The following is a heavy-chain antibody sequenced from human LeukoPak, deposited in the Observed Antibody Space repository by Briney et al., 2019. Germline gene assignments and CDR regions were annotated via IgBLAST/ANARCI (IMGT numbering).Heavy chain of an antibody. Sequence: ASVKVSCKASGYTFTSYDINWVRQATGQGLEWMGWMNPNSGNTGYAQKFQGRVTMTRNTSISTAYMELSSLRSEDTAVYYCAILSGYEGPYAFDIWGQGTMVTVSS. V-gene: IGHV1-8*01. J-gene: IGHJ3*02. CDR3: AILSGYEGPYAFDI. CDR1: GYTFTSYD. CDR2: MNPNSGNT. D-gene: IGHD5-12*01.